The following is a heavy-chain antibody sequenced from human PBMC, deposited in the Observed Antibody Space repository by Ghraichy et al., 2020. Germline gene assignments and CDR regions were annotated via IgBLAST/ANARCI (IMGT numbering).Heavy chain of an antibody. CDR2: INHISTT. CDR1: GGSFSGYH. D-gene: IGHD6-6*01. V-gene: IGHV4-34*01. J-gene: IGHJ6*02. CDR3: ARGCEYGSSSSGAPGDCMDV. Sequence: ESLNISCAVYGGSFSGYHWSWSRQPPGKGLEWIGEINHISTTSYNPSLKSRVTISVDTSNNQFSLKLNSVTAADTAVYYCARGCEYGSSSSGAPGDCMDVWGPGTTVTVSS.